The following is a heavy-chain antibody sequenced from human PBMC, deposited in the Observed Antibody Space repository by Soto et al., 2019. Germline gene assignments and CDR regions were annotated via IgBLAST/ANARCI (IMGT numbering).Heavy chain of an antibody. CDR3: ARDDYYDSSGYFDY. CDR1: GYTFTSYD. V-gene: IGHV1-8*01. Sequence: ASVKVSCKASGYTFTSYDINWVRQATGQGLELMGWMNPNSGNTGYAQKFQGRVTMTRNTSISTAYMELSSLRSEDTAVYYCARDDYYDSSGYFDYWGQGTLVTVYS. J-gene: IGHJ4*02. D-gene: IGHD3-22*01. CDR2: MNPNSGNT.